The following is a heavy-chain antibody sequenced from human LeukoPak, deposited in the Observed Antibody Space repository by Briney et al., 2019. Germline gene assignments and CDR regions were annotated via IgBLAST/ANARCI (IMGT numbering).Heavy chain of an antibody. Sequence: ASVKVSCKASGYTFTGYYMHWVRQAPGQGLGWMGWSNPNSGGTDYAQKFQGRVTMTRDTSISTAYMELSRLRSDDTAVYYCARGVGLDLTQEIDYWGQGTLVTVSS. D-gene: IGHD3/OR15-3a*01. CDR1: GYTFTGYY. V-gene: IGHV1-2*02. CDR2: SNPNSGGT. J-gene: IGHJ4*02. CDR3: ARGVGLDLTQEIDY.